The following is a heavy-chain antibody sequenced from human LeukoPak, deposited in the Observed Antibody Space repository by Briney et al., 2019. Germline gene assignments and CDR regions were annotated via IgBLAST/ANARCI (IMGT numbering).Heavy chain of an antibody. Sequence: GGSLRLSCAASGFTFSSYWMSWVRQAPGIGLEWVANIKPDGSVNNYVDSVKGRFTISRDNAKNSLYLQMNSLRVEDTAVYYCARSGHGSYWGQGTLVTVSS. J-gene: IGHJ4*02. CDR1: GFTFSSYW. CDR2: IKPDGSVN. CDR3: ARSGHGSY. D-gene: IGHD5-12*01. V-gene: IGHV3-7*04.